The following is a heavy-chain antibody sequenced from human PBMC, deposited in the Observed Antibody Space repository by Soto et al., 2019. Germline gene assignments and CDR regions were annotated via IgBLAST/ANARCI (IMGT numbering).Heavy chain of an antibody. CDR2: INGDGSCI. V-gene: IGHV3-74*01. CDR3: TSRGCSTTGCYFN. D-gene: IGHD2-2*01. Sequence: GGSLRLSCAASGFPFSSYWMHWVRQAPGKGLVWVSRINGDGSCIIYADSVKGRFTISRDNAKNTLYLQLNSLRAEDAAVYYCTSRGCSTTGCYFNWGRGTLVTVSS. CDR1: GFPFSSYW. J-gene: IGHJ4*02.